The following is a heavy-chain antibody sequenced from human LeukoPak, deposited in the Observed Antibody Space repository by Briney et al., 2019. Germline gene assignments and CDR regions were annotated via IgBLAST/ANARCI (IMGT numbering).Heavy chain of an antibody. J-gene: IGHJ6*03. D-gene: IGHD3-9*01. CDR3: ARTPELRYFDWDNYYYMDV. CDR1: GGTFSSYA. Sequence: ASVKVSCKASGGTFSSYAISWVRQAPGQGLEWMGGIIPIFGTANYAQKFQGRVTMTTDTSTSTAYMELRSLRSDDTAVYYCARTPELRYFDWDNYYYMDVWGKGTTVTISS. V-gene: IGHV1-69*05. CDR2: IIPIFGTA.